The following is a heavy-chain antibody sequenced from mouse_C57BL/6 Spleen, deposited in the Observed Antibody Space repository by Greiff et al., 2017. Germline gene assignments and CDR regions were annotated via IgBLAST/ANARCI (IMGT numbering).Heavy chain of an antibody. J-gene: IGHJ1*03. D-gene: IGHD1-1*01. CDR3: TTLLHGGYFDV. Sequence: VQLQQSGAELVRPGASVKLSCTASGFNIKDDYMHWVKQRPEQGLEWIGWIDPENGDTEYASKFQGKATITADTSSNTAYLQHSSLTSEDTAVYYCTTLLHGGYFDVWGTGTTVTVSS. V-gene: IGHV14-4*01. CDR2: IDPENGDT. CDR1: GFNIKDDY.